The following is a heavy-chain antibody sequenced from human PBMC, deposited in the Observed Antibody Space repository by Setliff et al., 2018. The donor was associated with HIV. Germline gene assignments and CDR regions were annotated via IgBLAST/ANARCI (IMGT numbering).Heavy chain of an antibody. Sequence: SETLSLTCAVSGGSISSDNWWTWVRQPPGKGLEWIGEIYHSEYTNYNASLKSRVSMSVDKSKNQFSLKLTSVTAADTAVYYCARSGRLEPLHYWGQGTLVTVSS. CDR2: IYHSEYT. D-gene: IGHD1-1*01. V-gene: IGHV4-4*02. J-gene: IGHJ4*02. CDR3: ARSGRLEPLHY. CDR1: GGSISSDNW.